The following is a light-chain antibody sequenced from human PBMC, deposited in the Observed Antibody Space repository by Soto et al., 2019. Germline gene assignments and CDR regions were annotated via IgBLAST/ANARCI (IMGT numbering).Light chain of an antibody. Sequence: QSALTQPASVSRCPGQSITISCTGTSRGVGHYNYLSGYQQHAGRAPKLVFYDVSDRPSGVSNRFSGPRSGNPAPLTISGLHAEDEAAYSCSSHTSSSSGVFGTVTKVTV. J-gene: IGLJ1*01. CDR3: SSHTSSSSGV. V-gene: IGLV2-14*01. CDR1: SRGVGHYNY. CDR2: DVS.